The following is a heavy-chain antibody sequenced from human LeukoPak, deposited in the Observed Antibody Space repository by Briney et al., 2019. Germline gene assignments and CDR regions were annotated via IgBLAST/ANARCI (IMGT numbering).Heavy chain of an antibody. CDR1: GYSISSGYY. CDR2: IYHSGST. D-gene: IGHD6-19*01. CDR3: ARGWLVQAQHNWFDP. V-gene: IGHV4-38-2*02. Sequence: PSETLSLTCTVSGYSISSGYYWGWIRQPPGKGLEWIGSIYHSGSTYYNPSLKSRVTISVDTSKNQFSLKLSSVTAADTAVYYCARGWLVQAQHNWFDPWGQGTLVTVSS. J-gene: IGHJ5*02.